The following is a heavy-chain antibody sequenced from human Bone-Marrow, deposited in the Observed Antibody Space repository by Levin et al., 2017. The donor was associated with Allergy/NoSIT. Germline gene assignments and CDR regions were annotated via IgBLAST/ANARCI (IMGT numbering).Heavy chain of an antibody. V-gene: IGHV3-23*01. CDR2: LGASGDIT. Sequence: RGESLKISCAASGFTFSGSVMNWVRQAPGKGLEWVSSLGASGDITYYAESVKGRFTVSRDNSNNILYLQMKSLRVDDTAVYFCAKGDYGDYPSWFGPWGQGTLVTVSS. CDR3: AKGDYGDYPSWFGP. D-gene: IGHD4-17*01. J-gene: IGHJ5*02. CDR1: GFTFSGSV.